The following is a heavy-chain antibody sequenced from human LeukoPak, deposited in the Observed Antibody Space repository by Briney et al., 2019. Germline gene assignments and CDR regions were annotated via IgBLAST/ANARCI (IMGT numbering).Heavy chain of an antibody. CDR2: IIPIFGTA. D-gene: IGHD1-26*01. CDR1: GGTFSSYA. Sequence: GASVKVSCKASGGTFSSYAISWVRQAPGQGLEWMGGIIPIFGTANYAQKFQGRVTITADESTSTAYMELSSLRSEDTAVYYCARAERGLLSWFDPWGQGTLVTVSS. V-gene: IGHV1-69*13. J-gene: IGHJ5*02. CDR3: ARAERGLLSWFDP.